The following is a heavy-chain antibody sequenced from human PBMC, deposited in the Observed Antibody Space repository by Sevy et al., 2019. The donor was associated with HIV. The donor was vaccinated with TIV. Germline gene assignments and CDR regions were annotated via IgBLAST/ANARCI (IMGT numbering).Heavy chain of an antibody. CDR2: IRSKAYGGTT. CDR3: TRGQYGSGSYYNDYYYYGMDV. CDR1: GFTFGDYA. J-gene: IGHJ6*02. Sequence: GGSLRLSCTASGFTFGDYAMSWFRQAPGKGLEWVGFIRSKAYGGTTEYAASVKGRFTISRDHSKSIAYLQMNSLKTEDTAVYYCTRGQYGSGSYYNDYYYYGMDVWGQGTTVTVSS. D-gene: IGHD3-10*01. V-gene: IGHV3-49*03.